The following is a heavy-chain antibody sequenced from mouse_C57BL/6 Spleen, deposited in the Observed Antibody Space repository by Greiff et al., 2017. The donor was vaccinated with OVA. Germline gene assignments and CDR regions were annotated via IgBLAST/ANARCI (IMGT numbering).Heavy chain of an antibody. V-gene: IGHV14-2*01. CDR3: ALIYYDYDEAMDY. J-gene: IGHJ4*01. CDR2: IDPEDGET. CDR1: GFNIKDYY. Sequence: EVQLQQSGAELVKPGASVKLSCTASGFNIKDYYMHWVKQRTEQGLEWIGRIDPEDGETKHAPKFQGKATITADTSSNTAYLQLSSLTSEDTAVYYCALIYYDYDEAMDYWGQGTSVTVSS. D-gene: IGHD2-4*01.